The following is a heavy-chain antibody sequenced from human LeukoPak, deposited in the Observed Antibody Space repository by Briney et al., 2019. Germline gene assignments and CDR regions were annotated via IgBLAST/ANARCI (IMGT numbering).Heavy chain of an antibody. CDR2: IIPYNGNT. J-gene: IGHJ4*02. CDR3: ARSKNPVQAQNDY. CDR1: GYTFTNYG. D-gene: IGHD1-1*01. Sequence: GASVKVSCKASGYTFTNYGINWVRQAPGQGLEWMGWIIPYNGNTNYAQKFQGRVTMTTDTSTSTAYMELRSLRSDDTAVYYCARSKNPVQAQNDYWGQGTLVTVSS. V-gene: IGHV1-18*01.